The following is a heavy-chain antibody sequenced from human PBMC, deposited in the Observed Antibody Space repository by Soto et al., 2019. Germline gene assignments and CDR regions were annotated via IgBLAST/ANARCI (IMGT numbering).Heavy chain of an antibody. CDR1: GGTFSSYA. CDR2: IIPIFGTA. CDR3: ARAKAAGLNFDY. V-gene: IGHV1-69*13. Sequence: SVKVSCKASGGTFSSYAISWVRQAPGQGLEWMGGIIPIFGTANYAQKFQGRVTITADESTSTAYMELSSLRSEDTAVYYCARAKAAGLNFDYWGQGTLVTVSS. D-gene: IGHD6-13*01. J-gene: IGHJ4*02.